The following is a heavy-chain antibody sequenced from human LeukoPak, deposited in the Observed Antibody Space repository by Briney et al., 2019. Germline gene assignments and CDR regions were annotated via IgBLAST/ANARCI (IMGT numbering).Heavy chain of an antibody. CDR1: GFPFSTYW. CDR2: IYSDGSST. Sequence: PGGSLRLSCTASGFPFSTYWMHWVRQAPGKGLAWVARIYSDGSSTTYADSVKGRFTISRDNAKNTLYLQVNSLRAEDTAVYYCVREYSTTPDFWGLGTLVTVSS. V-gene: IGHV3-74*01. J-gene: IGHJ4*02. CDR3: VREYSTTPDF. D-gene: IGHD6-13*01.